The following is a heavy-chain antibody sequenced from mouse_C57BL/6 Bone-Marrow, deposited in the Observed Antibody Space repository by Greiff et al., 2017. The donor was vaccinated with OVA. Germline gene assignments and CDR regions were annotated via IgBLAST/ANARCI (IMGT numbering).Heavy chain of an antibody. Sequence: DVQLQESGPGLVKPSQSLSLTCSVTGYSITSGYYWNWIRQFPGNKLEWMGYISYDGSNNYNPSLKNRISITRDTSKNQFFLKLNSVTTEDTATYYCARSFAYWGQGTLVTVSA. V-gene: IGHV3-6*01. CDR3: ARSFAY. CDR2: ISYDGSN. CDR1: GYSITSGYY. J-gene: IGHJ3*01.